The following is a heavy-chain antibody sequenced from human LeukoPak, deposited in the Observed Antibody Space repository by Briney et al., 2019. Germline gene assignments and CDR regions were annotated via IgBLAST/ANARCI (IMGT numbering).Heavy chain of an antibody. CDR2: IYYSGST. D-gene: IGHD3-22*01. J-gene: IGHJ4*02. V-gene: IGHV4-39*07. CDR3: AREETYYYDSSGYYYSPSHVDY. CDR1: GGSISSSSYY. Sequence: SETLSLTCTVSGGSISSSSYYWGWIRQPPGKGLEWIGSIYYSGSTYYNPSLKSRVTISVDTSKNQFSLKLSSVTAADTAVYYCAREETYYYDSSGYYYSPSHVDYWGQGTLVTVSS.